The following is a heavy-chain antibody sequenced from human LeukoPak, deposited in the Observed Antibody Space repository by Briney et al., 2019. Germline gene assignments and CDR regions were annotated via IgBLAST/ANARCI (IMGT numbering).Heavy chain of an antibody. D-gene: IGHD4/OR15-4a*01. CDR1: GFTFSSYW. CDR2: IKQDGSEK. Sequence: SGGSLRLSCAASGFTFSSYWKSWVRQAPGKGLECVANIKQDGSEKYYVDSVKGRFTISRDNAKNSLYLQMNSLRAEDTAVYYCARGANWFDPWGQGTLVTVSS. V-gene: IGHV3-7*01. CDR3: ARGANWFDP. J-gene: IGHJ5*02.